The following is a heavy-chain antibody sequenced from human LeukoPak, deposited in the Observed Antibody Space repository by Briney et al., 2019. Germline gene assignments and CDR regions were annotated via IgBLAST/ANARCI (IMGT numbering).Heavy chain of an antibody. J-gene: IGHJ5*02. CDR3: GRDVSAVAGTAWFDP. CDR2: IVYDGSSK. Sequence: PGGSLRLSCEVSGFTFSTYAMQWVRRAPGKGLEWVGVIVYDGSSKYYADSVKGRFTISRDNSRNTLYLQMNSLKTDDTAVSYCGRDVSAVAGTAWFDPWGQGTLVTVSP. CDR1: GFTFSTYA. V-gene: IGHV3-30*04. D-gene: IGHD6-19*01.